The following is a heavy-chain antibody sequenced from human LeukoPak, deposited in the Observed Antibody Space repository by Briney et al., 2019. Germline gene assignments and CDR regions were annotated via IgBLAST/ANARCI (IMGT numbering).Heavy chain of an antibody. Sequence: GGSRRLSCAASGFTFSSYSMNWVRQAPGKGLEWVSYISSSSSSTIYYADSVKGRFTISRDNAKNSLYLQMNSLRAEDTAVYYCARDKVMGDPDAFDIWGQGTMVTVSS. CDR3: ARDKVMGDPDAFDI. J-gene: IGHJ3*02. CDR1: GFTFSSYS. CDR2: ISSSSSSTI. D-gene: IGHD3-16*01. V-gene: IGHV3-48*01.